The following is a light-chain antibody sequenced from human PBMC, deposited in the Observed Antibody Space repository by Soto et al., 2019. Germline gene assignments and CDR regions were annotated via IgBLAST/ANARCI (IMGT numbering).Light chain of an antibody. CDR3: LPSNIYAT. Sequence: DTQVNISRSTLSAAVGDRGTITCRASQSISSWLAWYQQKPGKAPKLLIYKASSLESGVPSRFSGSGSGTEFTLTISSLQPDDFAPYYCLPSNIYATFAQGTKVDTK. J-gene: IGKJ1*01. CDR1: QSISSW. V-gene: IGKV1-5*03. CDR2: KAS.